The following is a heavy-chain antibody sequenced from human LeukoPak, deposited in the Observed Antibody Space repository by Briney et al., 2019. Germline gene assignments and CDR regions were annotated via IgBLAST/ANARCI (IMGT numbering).Heavy chain of an antibody. D-gene: IGHD3-3*01. CDR1: VFTFSSYW. V-gene: IGHV3-74*01. Sequence: GGSLRLSCAASVFTFSSYWMHWGRQAPGKGLVWVSRINSDGSSTSYADSVKGRFTISRDNAKNTLYLQMNSLRAEDTAVYYCAREEDDFWSGYPNPLDYWGQGTLVTVSS. CDR2: INSDGSST. J-gene: IGHJ4*02. CDR3: AREEDDFWSGYPNPLDY.